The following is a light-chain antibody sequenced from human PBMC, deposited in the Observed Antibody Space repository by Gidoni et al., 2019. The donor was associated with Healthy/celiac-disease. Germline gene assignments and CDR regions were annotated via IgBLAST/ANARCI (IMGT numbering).Light chain of an antibody. V-gene: IGLV2-8*01. CDR1: SSDVGGYNY. CDR2: EVS. CDR3: SSYAGSNNV. Sequence: QSALTQPPSASGSPGQSVTISCTGTSSDVGGYNYVSWYQQHPGKAPTLMIYEVSKRPSGGPDRFSGSKSGNTASLTVSGLQAEDEADYYCSSYAGSNNVFGTGTKVTVL. J-gene: IGLJ1*01.